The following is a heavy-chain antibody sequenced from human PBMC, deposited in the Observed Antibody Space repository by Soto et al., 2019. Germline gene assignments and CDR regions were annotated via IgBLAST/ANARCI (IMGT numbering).Heavy chain of an antibody. Sequence: ASVKVSCKASGGTFSSYAISWVRQAPGQGLEWMGGIIPMFGTPNYAQKFRGRVTITADESTSTAYMELSSLRSEDTALYYCAKTNGANTITTYAVDYYAMDVWGLGTTVTVSS. CDR1: GGTFSSYA. CDR3: AKTNGANTITTYAVDYYAMDV. V-gene: IGHV1-69*01. D-gene: IGHD4-4*01. J-gene: IGHJ6*02. CDR2: IIPMFGTP.